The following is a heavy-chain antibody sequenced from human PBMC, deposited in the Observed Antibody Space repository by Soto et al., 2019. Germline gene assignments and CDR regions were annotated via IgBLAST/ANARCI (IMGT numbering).Heavy chain of an antibody. D-gene: IGHD3-22*01. CDR1: GGSISSYY. J-gene: IGHJ4*02. Sequence: SETLSLTCTVSGGSISSYYWSWIRQPPGKGLEWIGYIYYSGSTNYYPSLKSRVTISVDTSKNQFSLRLNSVTAADTAVYYCASTMIGDYFDYWGQGTLVTVSS. V-gene: IGHV4-59*08. CDR2: IYYSGST. CDR3: ASTMIGDYFDY.